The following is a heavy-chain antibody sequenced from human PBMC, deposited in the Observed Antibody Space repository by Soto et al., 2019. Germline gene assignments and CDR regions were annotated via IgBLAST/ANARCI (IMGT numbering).Heavy chain of an antibody. Sequence: QIQLVQSGGDVKTPGASVKVSCTTSRYTFTSHGIAWVRQAPGQGLELMGWISTFNGKTDYAQKFQGSVTMTADTITSTVHMELRSLRSDDTAVYYCARLLTEGATFREDAFDLWGPGTKVTVSS. V-gene: IGHV1-18*01. CDR1: RYTFTSHG. D-gene: IGHD3-9*01. J-gene: IGHJ3*01. CDR2: ISTFNGKT. CDR3: ARLLTEGATFREDAFDL.